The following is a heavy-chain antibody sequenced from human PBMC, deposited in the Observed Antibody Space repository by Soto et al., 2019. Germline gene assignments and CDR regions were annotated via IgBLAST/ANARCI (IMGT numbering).Heavy chain of an antibody. V-gene: IGHV3-11*05. CDR2: ISSTSAYT. J-gene: IGHJ4*02. D-gene: IGHD6-6*01. CDR1: GFTFSDYY. CDR3: ARDPSRRSPPDY. Sequence: QVQLVESGGGLVKPGGSLRLSCAASGFTFSDYYMTWFRQAPGKGLEWVSYISSTSAYTNYADSVKGRFTISRDNSKNSLSLQMSSLTDEDTAVYFCARDPSRRSPPDYWGQGTLVTVSS.